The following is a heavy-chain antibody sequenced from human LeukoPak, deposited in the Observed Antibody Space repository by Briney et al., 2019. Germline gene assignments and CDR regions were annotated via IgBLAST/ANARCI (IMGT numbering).Heavy chain of an antibody. CDR1: GFVCGKYW. CDR3: AREVDYRAFDI. Sequence: GGPLRLSCAASGFVCGKYWMSWVRPAPGKGVDWVAKIKQDGSEKYYMDSVKGRFTISRDNAQNSLSLQMNSLRAEDTAEYYCAREVDYRAFDIWGRGTMVIVSS. CDR2: IKQDGSEK. V-gene: IGHV3-7*01. D-gene: IGHD3-10*01. J-gene: IGHJ3*02.